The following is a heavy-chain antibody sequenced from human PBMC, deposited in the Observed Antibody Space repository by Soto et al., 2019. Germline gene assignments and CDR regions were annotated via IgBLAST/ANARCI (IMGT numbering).Heavy chain of an antibody. CDR3: ARVTLKAGNWFDP. CDR2: INPNSRGT. V-gene: IGHV1-2*02. Sequence: QVQLVQSGAEVKKPGASVKVSCKASGYTFTDYFIHWVRQAPGQGFEWMGWINPNSRGTNYAQKFQGRVTITRETSNNTAYMELRGLRSDDTAVYYCARVTLKAGNWFDPWGQGTLVTVS. J-gene: IGHJ5*02. CDR1: GYTFTDYF.